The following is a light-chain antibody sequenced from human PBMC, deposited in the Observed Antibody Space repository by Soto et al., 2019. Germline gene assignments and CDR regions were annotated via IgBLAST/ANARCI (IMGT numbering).Light chain of an antibody. Sequence: EIVLTQSPATLSLSPGERATLSCRASQSVSSYLAWYQQKPGHAPRLLIYDASNRATGIPARFSGSGSGTDFALIISTLEPEDFAVYYCHQRSNWPPITFGQGTRLQIK. J-gene: IGKJ5*01. CDR3: HQRSNWPPIT. V-gene: IGKV3-11*01. CDR2: DAS. CDR1: QSVSSY.